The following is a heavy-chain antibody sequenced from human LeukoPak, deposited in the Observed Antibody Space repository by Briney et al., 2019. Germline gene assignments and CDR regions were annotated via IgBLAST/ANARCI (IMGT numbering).Heavy chain of an antibody. CDR1: GFTVGSNY. D-gene: IGHD6-13*01. CDR2: IYSDGTT. V-gene: IGHV3-53*01. Sequence: GGSLRLSCAASGFTVGSNYMSWVRQAPGKGLEWVSVIYSDGTTYYADSVKGRFTISRDNSKNTLYLQMNSLTAKDTAVYYCARDFNSRQFDYWGQGALVTVSS. J-gene: IGHJ4*02. CDR3: ARDFNSRQFDY.